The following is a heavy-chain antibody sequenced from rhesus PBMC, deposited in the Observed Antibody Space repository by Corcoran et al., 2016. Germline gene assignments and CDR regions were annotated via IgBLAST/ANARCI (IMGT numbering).Heavy chain of an antibody. J-gene: IGHJ5-1*01. D-gene: IGHD6-37*01. V-gene: IGHV4-173*01. CDR2: ISGSGGIT. CDR1: GGSLRSNY. Sequence: QVQLQESGPGLVKPSETLSLTCAVSGGSLRSNYWSWIRPPPGTGLEWIGRISGSGGITDYNPSLKSRVTITTDTSKNQFSLKMSSVTAADTAVYYCARSTSGGWDRFDVWGPGVLVTVSS. CDR3: ARSTSGGWDRFDV.